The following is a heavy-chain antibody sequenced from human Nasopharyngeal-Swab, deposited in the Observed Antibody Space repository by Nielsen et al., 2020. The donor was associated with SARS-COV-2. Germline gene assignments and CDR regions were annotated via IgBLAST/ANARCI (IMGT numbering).Heavy chain of an antibody. D-gene: IGHD6-19*01. CDR3: TTGRYSSGWRGKTYYFDY. Sequence: VRQAPGKGLEWVGRIKSKTDGGTTDYAAPVKGRFTISRDDSKNTLYPQMNSLKTEDTAVYYCTTGRYSSGWRGKTYYFDYWGQGTLVTVSS. V-gene: IGHV3-15*01. J-gene: IGHJ4*02. CDR2: IKSKTDGGTT.